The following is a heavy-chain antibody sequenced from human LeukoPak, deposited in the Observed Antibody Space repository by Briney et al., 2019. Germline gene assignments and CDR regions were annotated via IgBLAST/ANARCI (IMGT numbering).Heavy chain of an antibody. V-gene: IGHV3-66*01. J-gene: IGHJ4*02. D-gene: IGHD3-22*01. CDR2: IYSGGST. CDR1: GFTVSNNY. Sequence: PGGSLRLSCVVSGFTVSNNYMSWVRQAPRKGLEWVSLIYSGGSTYYADSVKGRFTISRDNSKNTLYLQMNSLRAEDTAVYYCARESYYDSSGLDYWGQGTLVTVSS. CDR3: ARESYYDSSGLDY.